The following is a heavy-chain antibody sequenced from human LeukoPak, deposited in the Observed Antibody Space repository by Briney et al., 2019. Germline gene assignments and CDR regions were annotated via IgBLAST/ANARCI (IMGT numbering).Heavy chain of an antibody. J-gene: IGHJ4*02. CDR1: GGSISSSSW. CDR2: ISYAGSP. CDR3: ARVMAVLRYGADY. V-gene: IGHV4-4*02. Sequence: SETLSLTCAVSGGSISSSSWWSWVRQPPGKGLDWIGTISYAGSPNYNPSLNSRVTMSSDTSSNQFSLRLSSVTDADTAMYYCARVMAVLRYGADYWGQGSLVTVSS. D-gene: IGHD3-9*01.